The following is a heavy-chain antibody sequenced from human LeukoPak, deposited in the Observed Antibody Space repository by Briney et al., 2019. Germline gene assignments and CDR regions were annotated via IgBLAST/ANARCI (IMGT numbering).Heavy chain of an antibody. CDR3: ARGLSVTTLSSWFDP. CDR1: GGSITSYY. CDR2: INHSGST. D-gene: IGHD4-17*01. Sequence: SETLSLTCTVSGGSITSYYWSWIRQPPGKGLEWIGEINHSGSTNYNPSLKSRVTISVDTSKNQFSLKLSSVTAADTAVYYCARGLSVTTLSSWFDPWGQGTLVTVSS. V-gene: IGHV4-34*01. J-gene: IGHJ5*02.